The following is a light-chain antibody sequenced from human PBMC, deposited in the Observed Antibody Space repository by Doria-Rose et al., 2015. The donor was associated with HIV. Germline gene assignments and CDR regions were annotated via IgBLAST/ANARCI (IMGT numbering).Light chain of an antibody. CDR3: HQYGTSWT. CDR1: QSFSSTY. J-gene: IGKJ1*01. Sequence: DIVMTQSSGTLSLSPGERATLSCRASQSFSSTYLAWYQQKPGQAPSLLIYDGSTRATGIPDRFSACGSGTDLTLTINRLEPEDFALYYCHQYGTSWTFGQGTKVEI. CDR2: DGS. V-gene: IGKV3-20*01.